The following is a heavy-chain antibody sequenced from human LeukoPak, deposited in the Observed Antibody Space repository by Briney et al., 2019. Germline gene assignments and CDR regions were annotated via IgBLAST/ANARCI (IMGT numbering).Heavy chain of an antibody. V-gene: IGHV1-2*02. CDR2: INPNSGGT. CDR1: GYTFTGYY. CDR3: ARTNAYHPALDY. J-gene: IGHJ4*02. Sequence: ASVKVSCKASGYTFTGYYMHWVRQAPGQGLEWMGWINPNSGGTNYAQKFQGRVTMTRDTSISTAYVELSRLRSDDTAVYYCARTNAYHPALDYWGQGTLVTVSS.